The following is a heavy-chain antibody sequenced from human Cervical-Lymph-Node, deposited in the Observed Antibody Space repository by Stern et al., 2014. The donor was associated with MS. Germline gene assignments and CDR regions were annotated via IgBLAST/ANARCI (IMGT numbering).Heavy chain of an antibody. Sequence: VQLVESGTKMQKPGASVKVSCKASGYIFTAFFIHWVRQVPGQGLEWMGRLNPNSDDPTYAQNVQDRITLTRDTSIGTAYLELSRLTSADTAVYYCAREATRIVVGIDYWGQGTQVTVSS. D-gene: IGHD3-22*01. CDR3: AREATRIVVGIDY. V-gene: IGHV1-2*06. J-gene: IGHJ4*02. CDR2: LNPNSDDP. CDR1: GYIFTAFF.